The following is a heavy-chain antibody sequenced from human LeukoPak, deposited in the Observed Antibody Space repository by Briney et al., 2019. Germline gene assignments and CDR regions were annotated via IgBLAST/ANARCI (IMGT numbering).Heavy chain of an antibody. CDR1: GFTFSSYA. Sequence: PGGSLRLSCAASGFTFSSYAMHWVRQAPGKGLEYVSGISSDGGRTYHVNSVKGRFTISRDNSKNTLYLQMGSLRAEDMAVYYCARDNEEASYCSSTSCHIDYWGQGTLVTVSS. CDR2: ISSDGGRT. J-gene: IGHJ4*02. CDR3: ARDNEEASYCSSTSCHIDY. D-gene: IGHD2-2*01. V-gene: IGHV3-64*01.